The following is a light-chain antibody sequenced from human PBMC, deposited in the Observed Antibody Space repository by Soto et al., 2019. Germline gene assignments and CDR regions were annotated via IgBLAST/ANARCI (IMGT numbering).Light chain of an antibody. Sequence: DIQMTQSPSSLSASVGDRVTITCRPSQSIRSYLNWYHQKPGKTPQLLIYGASNLQSGAPSRFTGSGSGTHFTLTISSLQPEDFATYYCQQSYTTPYTFGQGTKLEIK. CDR3: QQSYTTPYT. CDR2: GAS. CDR1: QSIRSY. J-gene: IGKJ2*01. V-gene: IGKV1-39*01.